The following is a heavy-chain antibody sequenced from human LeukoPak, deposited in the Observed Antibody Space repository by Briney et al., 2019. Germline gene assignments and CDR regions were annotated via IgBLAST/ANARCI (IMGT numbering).Heavy chain of an antibody. J-gene: IGHJ5*02. CDR3: AGGSPARYCAILTGYYVNWFDP. CDR1: GGSFSGYY. D-gene: IGHD3-9*01. V-gene: IGHV4-34*01. CDR2: INHSGST. Sequence: SETLSLTCAVYGGSFSGYYWSWIRQPPGKGLEWIGEINHSGSTNYNPSLKSRVTISVDTSKNQFSLKLSSVTAADTAVYYCAGGSPARYCAILTGYYVNWFDPWGQGTLVTVS.